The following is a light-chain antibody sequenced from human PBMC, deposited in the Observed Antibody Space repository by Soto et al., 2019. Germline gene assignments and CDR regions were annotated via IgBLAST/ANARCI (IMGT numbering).Light chain of an antibody. CDR3: NSFTTSSTYV. Sequence: QSVLTQPPSVSGSPGQSVAISCTGTSSDVGSYNRVAWYQQPPGTAPKLIIYDVTNRPSGAPDRFSGSKSGNTASLTISGLQVEDEADYYCNSFTTSSTYVFGTGTKVTVL. CDR1: SSDVGSYNR. J-gene: IGLJ1*01. CDR2: DVT. V-gene: IGLV2-18*02.